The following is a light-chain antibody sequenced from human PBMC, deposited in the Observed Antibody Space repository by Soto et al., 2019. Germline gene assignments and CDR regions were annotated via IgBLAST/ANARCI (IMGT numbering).Light chain of an antibody. V-gene: IGKV3-11*01. CDR1: QNVGND. J-gene: IGKJ4*01. CDR3: QQRSSGPPT. CDR2: SAS. Sequence: IVLTQSPATLSLSPGETATLSCRASQNVGNDSVWYHQKRGQVPRLLIYSASNRATGIPARFSGSGSGADFTLTISSLEPEDFGAYYCQQRSSGPPTFGGGTKVEIK.